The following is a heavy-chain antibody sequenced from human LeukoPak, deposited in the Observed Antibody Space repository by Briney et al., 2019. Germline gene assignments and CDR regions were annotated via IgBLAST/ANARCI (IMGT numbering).Heavy chain of an antibody. J-gene: IGHJ4*02. CDR1: GGSISSYY. V-gene: IGHV4-59*01. CDR2: IYYSGST. CDR3: AGGVRGYSSGWY. Sequence: TSETLSLTCTVSGGSISSYYWSWIRQPPGKGLEWIGYIYYSGSTNYNPSLKSRVTISVDTSKNQFSLKLSSVTAADTAVYYCAGGVRGYSSGWYWGQGTLVTVSS. D-gene: IGHD6-19*01.